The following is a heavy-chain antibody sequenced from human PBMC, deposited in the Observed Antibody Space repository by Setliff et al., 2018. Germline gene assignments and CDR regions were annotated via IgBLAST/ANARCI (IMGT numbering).Heavy chain of an antibody. V-gene: IGHV3-30*03. Sequence: PGGSLRLSCAASGFTFSTYRMHWVRQAPGKGLEWVAVILDDGVKKYHADPVKGRFTISRDNSKNTLYLQMNSLRPEDTDVYYCARTCSGSGCYAGLESWGQGTPVTVSS. CDR3: ARTCSGSGCYAGLES. J-gene: IGHJ4*02. CDR1: GFTFSTYR. D-gene: IGHD2-15*01. CDR2: ILDDGVKK.